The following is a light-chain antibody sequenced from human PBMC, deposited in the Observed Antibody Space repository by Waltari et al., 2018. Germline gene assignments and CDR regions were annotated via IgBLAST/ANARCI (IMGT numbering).Light chain of an antibody. CDR2: ENN. V-gene: IGLV1-51*01. Sequence: QSVLTQPPSVSAAPGQKVTISCSGSNSNMGTNYVSWYQQLPGTAPKVLIYENNNRPSGIPARFSASKSGTSTTLDITGLQAGDEADYHCGTWDSSLSAHVFGTGTRVTVL. CDR3: GTWDSSLSAHV. CDR1: NSNMGTNY. J-gene: IGLJ1*01.